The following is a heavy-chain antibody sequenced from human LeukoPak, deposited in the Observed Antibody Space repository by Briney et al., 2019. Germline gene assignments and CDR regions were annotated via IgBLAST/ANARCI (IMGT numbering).Heavy chain of an antibody. J-gene: IGHJ6*03. CDR1: GGSFRGYY. CDR3: ARVVGYYYYYMDV. CDR2: ISHSGST. Sequence: SETLSLTCDLYGGSFRGYYWSWIRQTPGKGLERIGEISHSGSTNYNPSLKSRGTISIDPSKNQFSLNLTSTTAADTAIYYCARVVGYYYYYMDVWGKGTTVTVSS. V-gene: IGHV4-34*01. D-gene: IGHD2-21*01.